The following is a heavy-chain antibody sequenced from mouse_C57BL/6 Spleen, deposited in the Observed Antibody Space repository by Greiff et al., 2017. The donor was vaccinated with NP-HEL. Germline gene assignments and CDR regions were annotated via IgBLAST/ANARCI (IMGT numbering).Heavy chain of an antibody. D-gene: IGHD1-1*01. J-gene: IGHJ4*01. CDR1: GFTFSDAW. CDR2: IRNKANNHAT. V-gene: IGHV6-6*01. CDR3: TAYYGYAMDY. Sequence: EVMLVESGGGLVQPGGSMKLSCAASGFTFSDAWMDWVRQSPEKGLEWVAAIRNKANNHATYYAESVKGRFTISRDDSKSSVYLQMNSLRAEDTGIYYCTAYYGYAMDYWGQGTSVTVSS.